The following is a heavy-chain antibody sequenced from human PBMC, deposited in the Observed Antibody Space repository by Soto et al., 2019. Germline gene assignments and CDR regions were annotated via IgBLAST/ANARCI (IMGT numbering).Heavy chain of an antibody. V-gene: IGHV3-15*01. J-gene: IGHJ4*02. CDR2: IRSKTSGGAA. D-gene: IGHD3-10*01. Sequence: EVQLVESGGGLVKPGGSLRLSCAASGFTFSNVWMIWVRQAPGKGLEWLGRIRSKTSGGAADYSAPVEGRFTISRDDSKNTLYLQMNSLKTEETAIYYCATDRFASPVDSWGQGTLVTVSS. CDR1: GFTFSNVW. CDR3: ATDRFASPVDS.